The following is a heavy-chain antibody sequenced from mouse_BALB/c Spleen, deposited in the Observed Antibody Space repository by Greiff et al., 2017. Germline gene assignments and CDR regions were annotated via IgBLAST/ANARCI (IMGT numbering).Heavy chain of an antibody. CDR3: ARGGYSAWFAY. CDR2: ISDGGSYT. D-gene: IGHD2-3*01. Sequence: EVMLVESGGGLVKPGGSLKLSCAASGFTFSDYYLYWVRQTPEKRLEWVATISDGGSYTYYPDSVKGRFTISRDNAKNNLYLQMSSLKSEDTAMYYCARGGYSAWFAYWGQGTLVTVSA. CDR1: GFTFSDYY. J-gene: IGHJ3*01. V-gene: IGHV5-4*02.